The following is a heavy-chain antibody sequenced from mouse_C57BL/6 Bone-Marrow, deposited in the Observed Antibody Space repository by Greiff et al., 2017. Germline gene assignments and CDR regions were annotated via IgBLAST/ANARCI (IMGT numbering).Heavy chain of an antibody. CDR1: GFTFSDYG. Sequence: EVMLVESGGGLVKPGGSLKLSCAASGFTFSDYGMHWVRQAPEKGLEWVAYISSGSSTIYYADTVKGRFTISRDNAKNTLFRQMPSLRSEDTAMYYCARPGYCGSSLAFAYWGQGTLVTVYA. D-gene: IGHD1-1*01. J-gene: IGHJ3*01. CDR2: ISSGSSTI. CDR3: ARPGYCGSSLAFAY. V-gene: IGHV5-17*01.